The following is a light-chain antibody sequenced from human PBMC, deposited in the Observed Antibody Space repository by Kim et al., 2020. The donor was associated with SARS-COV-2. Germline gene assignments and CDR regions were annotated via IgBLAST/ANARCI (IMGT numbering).Light chain of an antibody. CDR3: SSYAGTRVL. V-gene: IGLV2-8*01. CDR1: SNDIGKYKY. J-gene: IGLJ1*01. Sequence: PGQSVNIYCSGDSNDIGKYKYGSWDQQHPGKALKLLIYGVSERPSGVPDRFSGSKSGNTASLTVSGLQTEDDADYYCSSYAGTRVLFGSGTKVTVL. CDR2: GVS.